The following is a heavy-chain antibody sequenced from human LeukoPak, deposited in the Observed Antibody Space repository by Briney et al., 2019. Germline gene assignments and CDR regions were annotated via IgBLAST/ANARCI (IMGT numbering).Heavy chain of an antibody. D-gene: IGHD6-19*01. Sequence: SQTFSLTCGISGDSVSSNSAAWNWIRQSPSRGLEWLGRTYYRSKWFINYAPSVKSRIIINPDTPKNQVSLQLNSVTPEDTAVYYCARDGVSSGTGNFDYWGQGTLVTVSS. CDR1: GDSVSSNSAA. CDR2: TYYRSKWFI. J-gene: IGHJ4*02. CDR3: ARDGVSSGTGNFDY. V-gene: IGHV6-1*01.